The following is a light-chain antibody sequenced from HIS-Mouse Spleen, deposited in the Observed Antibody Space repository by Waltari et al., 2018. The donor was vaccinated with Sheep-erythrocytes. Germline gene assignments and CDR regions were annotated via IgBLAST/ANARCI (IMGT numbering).Light chain of an antibody. V-gene: IGLV2-11*01. Sequence: QSALTQPRSVSGSPGQSVTISCTGTSSDVGGYNYVSWYQQHPGKAPKLMIYDVSKRPSGGPDRFSGSKSGNTASLTISGLQAEYEADYYCCSYAGSYNHVFATGTKVTVL. J-gene: IGLJ1*01. CDR3: CSYAGSYNHV. CDR1: SSDVGGYNY. CDR2: DVS.